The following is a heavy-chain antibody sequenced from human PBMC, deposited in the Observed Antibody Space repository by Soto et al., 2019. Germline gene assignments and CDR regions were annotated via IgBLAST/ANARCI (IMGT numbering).Heavy chain of an antibody. V-gene: IGHV1-46*01. CDR3: ARDLAAGDL. D-gene: IGHD2-21*01. J-gene: IGHJ4*02. CDR1: GYTFINYY. Sequence: QAHLVQSGAEVREPGASVKVSCRTSGYTFINYYIHWVRQAPGHGLEWMAIINPMSGATNYAQKFQGRITLTLDTSTTTVYMEVSSLTSEDTAVYYCARDLAAGDLWGQGTPVTVSS. CDR2: INPMSGAT.